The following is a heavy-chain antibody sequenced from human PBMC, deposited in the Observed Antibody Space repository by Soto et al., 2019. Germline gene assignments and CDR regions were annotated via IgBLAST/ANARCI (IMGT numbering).Heavy chain of an antibody. V-gene: IGHV3-53*02. CDR3: ARDRPGDEGDAFDI. Sequence: EVQLVETGGGLIQPGGSLRLSCVASGLTVSSNYMNWVRQAPGKGLEWVSVLYSGGSTHYAGSVKGRFIISRDNSKNTLYLQMHSLRAEDTAVYYCARDRPGDEGDAFDIWGHGTMVTVSS. CDR1: GLTVSSNY. D-gene: IGHD3-10*01. CDR2: LYSGGST. J-gene: IGHJ3*02.